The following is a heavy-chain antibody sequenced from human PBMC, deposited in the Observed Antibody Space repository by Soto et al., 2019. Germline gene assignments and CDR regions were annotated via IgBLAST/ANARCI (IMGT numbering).Heavy chain of an antibody. CDR3: ARDLYSTSWYVRAFDM. CDR2: ITTDKGKT. Sequence: ASVKVSCKTSGYTFTSYGISWVRQAPGQGLEWMGWITTDKGKTTDAQKFQGRVTMTRDTSTSTVFLELSSLRSGDTAVYYCARDLYSTSWYVRAFDMWGQGTMVTVSS. CDR1: GYTFTSYG. J-gene: IGHJ3*02. D-gene: IGHD6-13*01. V-gene: IGHV1-18*01.